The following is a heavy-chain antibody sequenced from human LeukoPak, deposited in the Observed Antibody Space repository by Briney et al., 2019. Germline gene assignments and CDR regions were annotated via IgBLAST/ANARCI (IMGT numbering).Heavy chain of an antibody. CDR3: SRDRGGGDIYFDY. J-gene: IGHJ4*02. D-gene: IGHD2-21*02. CDR2: ISRSGATI. CDR1: GFTFSSYG. V-gene: IGHV3-48*03. Sequence: PGGSLRLSCAASGFTFSSYGMNWVRQAPGKGPEWISHISRSGATIYYADSVKGRFTISRDNAKNSLYLQMSSLGAEDTAIYYCSRDRGGGDIYFDYWGQGTLVTVSS.